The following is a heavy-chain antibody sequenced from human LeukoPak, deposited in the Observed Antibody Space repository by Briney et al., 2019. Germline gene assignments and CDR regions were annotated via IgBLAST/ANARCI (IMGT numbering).Heavy chain of an antibody. Sequence: SVKVSFKASGGTLSSYAISWVRQAPGQGLEWMGRIIPIFGTANYAQKFQGRVTITTDESTSTPYMELSSLRSEDTAVYYCASPRRDGYDYFDYWGQGTLVTVSS. CDR2: IIPIFGTA. CDR3: ASPRRDGYDYFDY. V-gene: IGHV1-69*05. CDR1: GGTLSSYA. D-gene: IGHD5-24*01. J-gene: IGHJ4*02.